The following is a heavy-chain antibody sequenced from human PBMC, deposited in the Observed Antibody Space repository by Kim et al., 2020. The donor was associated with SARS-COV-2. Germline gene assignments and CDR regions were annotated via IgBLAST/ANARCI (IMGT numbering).Heavy chain of an antibody. J-gene: IGHJ6*02. V-gene: IGHV3-72*01. D-gene: IGHD3-22*01. CDR1: GFIISDHY. CDR3: ARIIIVVVRGVDYYGMDV. Sequence: GGSLRLSCGAFGFIISDHYMDWVRQAPWKGLEWVGRIRKKENSYTTEYAASVKGRFTISRDDSKNTFYLQMESLKTEDTAIYYCARIIIVVVRGVDYYGMDVWGQGTTVTVSS. CDR2: IRKKENSYTT.